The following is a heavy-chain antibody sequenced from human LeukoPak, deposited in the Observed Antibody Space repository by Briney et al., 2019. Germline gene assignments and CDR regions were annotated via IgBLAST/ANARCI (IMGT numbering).Heavy chain of an antibody. CDR3: ARVLWSGDYPRFDY. Sequence: PGGSLRLSCAASGFTVSNNYMNWVRQAPGKGLEWVSIIYSGGNTYYADSVKGRFTISRDNSKNTLYLQMSSLRAEDTAVYFCARVLWSGDYPRFDYWGQGTLVTVSS. J-gene: IGHJ4*02. CDR2: IYSGGNT. D-gene: IGHD4-17*01. CDR1: GFTVSNNY. V-gene: IGHV3-53*01.